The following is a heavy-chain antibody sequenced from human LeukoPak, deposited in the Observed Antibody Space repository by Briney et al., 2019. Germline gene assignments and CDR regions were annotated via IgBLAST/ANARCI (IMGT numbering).Heavy chain of an antibody. CDR2: IIPIFGTA. J-gene: IGHJ4*02. Sequence: SVKVSCKASGGTFSSYAISWVRQAPGQGLEWMGGIIPIFGTANYAQKFQRRVTITADESTSTAYMELSSLRSEDTAVYYCARKTLRFLDPFDYWGQGTLVTVSS. D-gene: IGHD3-3*01. CDR1: GGTFSSYA. CDR3: ARKTLRFLDPFDY. V-gene: IGHV1-69*13.